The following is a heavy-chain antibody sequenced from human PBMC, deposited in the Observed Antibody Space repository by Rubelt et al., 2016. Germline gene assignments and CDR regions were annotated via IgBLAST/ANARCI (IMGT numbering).Heavy chain of an antibody. CDR3: VRVQSTARGEDWLDP. V-gene: IGHV3-33*01. Sequence: QVQLVESGGGVVQPGESLRLSCAASGFTFSSYGIHWVRQAPGKGLEWVAIIWFDGSKEYYGDTVKGRLTISSDNSKNTVDLQMNSLRVEDTAVYYCVRVQSTARGEDWLDPWGQGTLVTVSS. D-gene: IGHD6-6*01. J-gene: IGHJ5*02. CDR2: IWFDGSKE. CDR1: GFTFSSYG.